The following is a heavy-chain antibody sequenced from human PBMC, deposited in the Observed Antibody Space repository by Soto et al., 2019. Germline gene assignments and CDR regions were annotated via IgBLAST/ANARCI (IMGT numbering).Heavy chain of an antibody. CDR1: GFTFNNYW. J-gene: IGHJ4*02. Sequence: GGSLRLSXVASGFTFNNYWMHWVRQVPGKGLVWVSRIKTDGSSPNYADSVEGRFTISSDNAKNTLYLQMNSLRAEDTAVYYCARDRIAGSGSCDNWGQGTLVTVSS. V-gene: IGHV3-74*01. CDR3: ARDRIAGSGSCDN. CDR2: IKTDGSSP. D-gene: IGHD3-10*01.